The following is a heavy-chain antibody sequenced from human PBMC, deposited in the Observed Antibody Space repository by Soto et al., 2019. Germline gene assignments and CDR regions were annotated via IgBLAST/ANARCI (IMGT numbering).Heavy chain of an antibody. Sequence: QVQLVQSGAEVKKPGTSVKVSCKASGGTFSSYAISWVRQAPGQGLEWMGGIIPMSGKGKFAQQFQGRVTITADESTRTVYMELSSLRSEDTAVYYCARDRHDSNGWYTVFYGLDVWGQGTTVTVSS. V-gene: IGHV1-69*01. CDR3: ARDRHDSNGWYTVFYGLDV. CDR1: GGTFSSYA. D-gene: IGHD6-19*01. CDR2: IIPMSGKG. J-gene: IGHJ6*02.